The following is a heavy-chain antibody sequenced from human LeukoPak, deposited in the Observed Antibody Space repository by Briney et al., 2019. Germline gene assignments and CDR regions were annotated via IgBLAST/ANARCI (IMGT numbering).Heavy chain of an antibody. CDR1: GGSISSYY. Sequence: SETLSLTCTVSGGSISSYYWSWIRQPPGKGLECIGYIYYSGSTYYNPSLKSRVTISVDTSKNQFSLKLSSVTAADTAVYYCARGRDGWDWFDPLGQGTLVTVSS. V-gene: IGHV4-59*01. J-gene: IGHJ5*02. CDR3: ARGRDGWDWFDP. D-gene: IGHD5-24*01. CDR2: IYYSGST.